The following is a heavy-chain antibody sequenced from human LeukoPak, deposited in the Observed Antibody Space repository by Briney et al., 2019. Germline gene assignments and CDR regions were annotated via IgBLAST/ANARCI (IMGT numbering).Heavy chain of an antibody. CDR3: ARQGYCSGGSCRGQFYFDY. CDR1: GFTLSDHY. D-gene: IGHD2-15*01. V-gene: IGHV3-72*01. Sequence: PGGSLRLSCAASGFTLSDHYMDWVGQAPGGGLEWVGGIRNKAKSSTTEYAASVKGRFTVSRDDSNSLLYLQMNSLKTEDTAVYYCARQGYCSGGSCRGQFYFDYWGQGTLVTVSS. J-gene: IGHJ4*02. CDR2: IRNKAKSSTT.